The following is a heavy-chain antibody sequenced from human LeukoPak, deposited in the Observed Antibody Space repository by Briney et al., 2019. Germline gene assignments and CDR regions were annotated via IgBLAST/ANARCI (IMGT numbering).Heavy chain of an antibody. CDR1: GGSFSGYY. J-gene: IGHJ4*02. V-gene: IGHV4-34*01. D-gene: IGHD2-15*01. Sequence: SETLSLTCAVYGGSFSGYYWSWIRQLPGKGLEWIGEINHSGSTNYNPSLKSRVTISVDTSKNQFSLKLSSVTAADTAVYYCARVVVAATVYFDYWGQGTLVTVSS. CDR3: ARVVVAATVYFDY. CDR2: INHSGST.